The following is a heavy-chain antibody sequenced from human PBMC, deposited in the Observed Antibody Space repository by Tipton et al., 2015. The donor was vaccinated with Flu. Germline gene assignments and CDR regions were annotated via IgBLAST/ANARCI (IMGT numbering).Heavy chain of an antibody. D-gene: IGHD5/OR15-5a*01. J-gene: IGHJ6*02. CDR2: TYYRSKWYN. CDR1: GDSVSSITST. CDR3: AREVLYDFPLGLDV. Sequence: LVKPTQTLSLTCAISGDSVSSITSTWNWIRQSPSRGLEWLGRTYYRSKWYNDYAESVKSRIIINPDTSENHFSLHLNSVTPEDTAVYYCAREVLYDFPLGLDVWGQGTTVTVS. V-gene: IGHV6-1*01.